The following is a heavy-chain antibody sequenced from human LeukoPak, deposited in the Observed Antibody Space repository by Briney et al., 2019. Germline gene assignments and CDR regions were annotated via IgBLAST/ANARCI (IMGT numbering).Heavy chain of an antibody. Sequence: SETLSLTCTVSGGSISSFYWSWIRQPPGKGLEWIGYIFYSGSTNYSPSLKSRVTISLDTSRNQFSLKLSSVTAADTAVYYCAGLTVTPGSDAFDIWGQGTMVTVSS. V-gene: IGHV4-59*08. CDR1: GGSISSFY. CDR3: AGLTVTPGSDAFDI. J-gene: IGHJ3*02. CDR2: IFYSGST. D-gene: IGHD4-17*01.